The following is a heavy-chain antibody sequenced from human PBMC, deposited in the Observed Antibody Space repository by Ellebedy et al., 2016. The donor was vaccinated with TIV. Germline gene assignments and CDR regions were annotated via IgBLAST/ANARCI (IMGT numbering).Heavy chain of an antibody. V-gene: IGHV3-7*01. Sequence: GESLKISCTASGFTLSNYWMTWVRQAPGRGLKWVANINEDGTKKHFVDSVRGRFTISRDDAGNSLFLQMNSLGAEDTAVYYCARAIYGASYLWGRGTLVTVSS. CDR1: GFTLSNYW. D-gene: IGHD4-17*01. CDR2: INEDGTKK. J-gene: IGHJ2*01. CDR3: ARAIYGASYL.